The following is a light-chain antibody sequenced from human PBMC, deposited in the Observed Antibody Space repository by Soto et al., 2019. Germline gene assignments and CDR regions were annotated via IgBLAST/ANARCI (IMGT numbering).Light chain of an antibody. CDR2: KAS. CDR1: QSISSW. V-gene: IGKV1-5*03. J-gene: IGKJ4*01. Sequence: DIQMTQSPSTLSASVGDRVTITCRASQSISSWLAWYQQKPGKAPKLLIYKASSLESGVPARFSRSGTGKEFTLTISSLQPDDFATYYCQQYDRFSLTFGGGTKVEIK. CDR3: QQYDRFSLT.